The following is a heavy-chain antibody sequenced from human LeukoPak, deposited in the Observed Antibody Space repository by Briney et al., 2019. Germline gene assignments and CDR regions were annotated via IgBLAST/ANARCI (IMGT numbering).Heavy chain of an antibody. D-gene: IGHD3-3*01. V-gene: IGHV4-4*07. CDR1: GGSLSNYY. CDR3: AVHTIFGVVMVDY. J-gene: IGHJ4*02. CDR2: IYTSGST. Sequence: SETLSLTCTVSGGSLSNYYWSWIRQPAGKGLEWIGRIYTSGSTNYNPSLKSRVTMSVDTSKNQFSLKLSSVTAADTAVYYCAVHTIFGVVMVDYWGQGTLVTVSS.